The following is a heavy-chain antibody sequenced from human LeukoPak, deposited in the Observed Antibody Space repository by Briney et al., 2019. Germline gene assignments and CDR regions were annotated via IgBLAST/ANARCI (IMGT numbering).Heavy chain of an antibody. Sequence: GGSLRLSCAASGFTFSNYWMHWVRQAPGKGLVWVSFINPDGSTTNYADSVKGRFTISRDNAKTTLYLEMNSLRAEDTAVYYCARDEFIWGRGTMVTVSS. J-gene: IGHJ3*02. CDR3: ARDEFI. CDR2: INPDGSTT. CDR1: GFTFSNYW. V-gene: IGHV3-74*01.